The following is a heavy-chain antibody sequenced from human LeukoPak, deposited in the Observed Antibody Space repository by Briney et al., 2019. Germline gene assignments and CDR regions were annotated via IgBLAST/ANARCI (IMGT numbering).Heavy chain of an antibody. Sequence: GGSLRLSCAASGFTFSNAWMTWVRQAPGKGLEWVGGIKSKTDGGTSDYAAPVKGRFTISRDDPQNTLYLQMNSLKTDDTAVYYCTTGLLGGWGQGTLVPSPQ. J-gene: IGHJ4*02. CDR1: GFTFSNAW. V-gene: IGHV3-15*01. CDR2: IKSKTDGGTS. D-gene: IGHD3-16*01. CDR3: TTGLLGG.